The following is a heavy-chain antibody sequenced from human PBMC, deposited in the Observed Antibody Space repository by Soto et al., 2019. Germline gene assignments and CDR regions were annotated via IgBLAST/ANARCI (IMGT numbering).Heavy chain of an antibody. Sequence: SETQSLTSTVSGGSISSSDFYWGWLRQTPGKGLEFIGSMYYSGTTYYNPSLKSRVTISVDTPKNQFTLKLISVTAADTAVYYCAVVDSTGNWFDPWGEGALVTVSS. CDR1: GGSISSSDFY. D-gene: IGHD6-25*01. V-gene: IGHV4-39*01. CDR3: AVVDSTGNWFDP. J-gene: IGHJ5*02. CDR2: MYYSGTT.